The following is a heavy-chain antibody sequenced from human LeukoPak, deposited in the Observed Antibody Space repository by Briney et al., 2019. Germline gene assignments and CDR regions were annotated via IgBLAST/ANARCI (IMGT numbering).Heavy chain of an antibody. Sequence: GGSLRLSCAGSTFAFGGYWIHWVRQLPGKGLAWVSRIDSAGGRIQWADSVKGRFTITRDNAKNTVYLQMNSLRPEDSAVYYCVADRGNWSGGDFWGRGTLVIVSS. CDR2: IDSAGGRI. CDR3: VADRGNWSGGDF. CDR1: TFAFGGYW. D-gene: IGHD3-10*01. J-gene: IGHJ4*02. V-gene: IGHV3-74*01.